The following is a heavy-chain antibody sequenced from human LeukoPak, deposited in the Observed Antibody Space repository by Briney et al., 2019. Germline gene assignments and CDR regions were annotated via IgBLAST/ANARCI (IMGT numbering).Heavy chain of an antibody. CDR1: GGSISSGSYY. CDR3: ARASTLKGSSSPVYYHYYMDV. D-gene: IGHD2-15*01. V-gene: IGHV4-61*02. J-gene: IGHJ6*03. CDR2: IYTSGST. Sequence: SETLSLTCTVSGGSISSGSYYWSWIRQPAGKGLEWIGRIYTSGSTNYNPSLKSRVTISVDTSKNQFSLKLSSVTAADTAVYYCARASTLKGSSSPVYYHYYMDVWGKGTTVTVSS.